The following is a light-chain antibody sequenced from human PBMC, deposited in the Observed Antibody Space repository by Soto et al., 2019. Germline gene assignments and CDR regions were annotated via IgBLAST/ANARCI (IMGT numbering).Light chain of an antibody. CDR1: SSDVGGNYY. CDR2: DIS. V-gene: IGLV2-14*03. CDR3: SSYTSSSTFDVL. J-gene: IGLJ3*02. Sequence: QSVLTQPASVSGSPGQSITISCTGTSSDVGGNYYVSWYQHHPGKAPKLMIYDISNRPSGVSNRFSGSKSGNTASLTISGLQAEDEADYYCSSYTSSSTFDVLFGGGTKVTVL.